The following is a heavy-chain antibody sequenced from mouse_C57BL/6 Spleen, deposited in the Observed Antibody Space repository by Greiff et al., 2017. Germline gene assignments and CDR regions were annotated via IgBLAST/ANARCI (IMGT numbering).Heavy chain of an antibody. J-gene: IGHJ3*01. CDR3: ASFYDYDGNWFAY. Sequence: VQLQQSVAELVRPGASVKLSCTASGFNIKNTYMHWVKQRPEQGLEWIGRIDPANGNTKYAPKFQGKATITADTSSNTAYLQLSSLTSEDTAIYYWASFYDYDGNWFAYGGQGTLVTVSA. V-gene: IGHV14-3*01. CDR2: IDPANGNT. CDR1: GFNIKNTY. D-gene: IGHD2-4*01.